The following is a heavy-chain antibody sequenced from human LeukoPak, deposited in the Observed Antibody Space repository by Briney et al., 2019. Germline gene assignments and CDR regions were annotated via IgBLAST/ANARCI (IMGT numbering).Heavy chain of an antibody. Sequence: GASVKVSCKASGYTFTSYGISWVRQAPGQGLEWMGWISAYNGNTNYAQKLQGRVTMTTDTSTSTAYMELRSLRSDDTAVYYCASSIAVAGTVWFDPWGRGTLVTVSS. J-gene: IGHJ5*02. D-gene: IGHD6-19*01. V-gene: IGHV1-18*01. CDR1: GYTFTSYG. CDR3: ASSIAVAGTVWFDP. CDR2: ISAYNGNT.